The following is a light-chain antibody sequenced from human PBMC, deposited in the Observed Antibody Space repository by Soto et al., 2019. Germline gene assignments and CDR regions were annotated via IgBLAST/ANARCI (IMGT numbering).Light chain of an antibody. CDR2: DVS. V-gene: IGKV1-5*01. CDR3: QQKRA. Sequence: DIQMTQSPSTLSASVGDRVTITCRASQSFSSELAWYQQKPGKAPTLLISDVSNLQSGIPSRFSGSGSGTEFTLSISSLPPDDFGTYYCQQKRAFGQGTKVEIK. CDR1: QSFSSE. J-gene: IGKJ1*01.